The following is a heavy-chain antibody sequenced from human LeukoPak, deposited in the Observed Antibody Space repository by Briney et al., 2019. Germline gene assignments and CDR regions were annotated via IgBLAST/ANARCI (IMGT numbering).Heavy chain of an antibody. D-gene: IGHD6-13*01. CDR2: INPSGDFT. J-gene: IGHJ4*02. CDR3: ARSYSSSWYSTAAEFDY. Sequence: ASVKVSCKASGYTFNSYYMHWVRQAPGQGLEWMGIINPSGDFTSYAQKFQGRVTMTKDTSTSTAYMELRSLRSDDTAVYYCARSYSSSWYSTAAEFDYWGQGTLVTVSS. CDR1: GYTFNSYY. V-gene: IGHV1-46*02.